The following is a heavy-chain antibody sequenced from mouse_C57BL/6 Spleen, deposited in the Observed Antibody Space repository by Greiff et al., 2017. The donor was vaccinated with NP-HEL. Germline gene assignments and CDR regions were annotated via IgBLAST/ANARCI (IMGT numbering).Heavy chain of an antibody. CDR2: INPSSGYT. Sequence: VQVVESGAELAKPGASVKLSCKASGYTFTSYWMHWVKQRPGQGLEWIGYINPSSGYTKYNQKFKDKATLTADKSSSTAYMQLSSLTYEDSAVYYCAREGPTATGYFDVWGTGTTVTVSS. D-gene: IGHD1-2*01. CDR1: GYTFTSYW. V-gene: IGHV1-7*01. J-gene: IGHJ1*03. CDR3: AREGPTATGYFDV.